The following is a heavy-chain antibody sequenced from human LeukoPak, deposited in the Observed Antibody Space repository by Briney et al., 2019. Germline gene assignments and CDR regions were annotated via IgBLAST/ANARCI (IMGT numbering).Heavy chain of an antibody. D-gene: IGHD3-10*01. CDR3: AKGGSGSYSAYYFDY. V-gene: IGHV3-30*02. J-gene: IGHJ4*02. CDR2: IWYDGSNK. Sequence: GGSLRLSCAASGFTFSSYGMHWVRQAPGKGLEWVAVIWYDGSNKYYADSVKGRFTISRDNSKNTLYLQMNSLRAEDTAVYYCAKGGSGSYSAYYFDYWGQGTLVTVSS. CDR1: GFTFSSYG.